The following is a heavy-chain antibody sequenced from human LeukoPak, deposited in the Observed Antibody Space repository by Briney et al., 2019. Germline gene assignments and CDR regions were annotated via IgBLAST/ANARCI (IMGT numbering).Heavy chain of an antibody. J-gene: IGHJ5*02. CDR1: GFTFSIYA. Sequence: GGSLRLSCAASGFTFSIYAMSWVRQAPGKGLEWVSAISGSGGTAYYADSVKGRFTISRDNSKNTLYLQMNSLKTEDTAVYYCTTDLSSGDDWFDPWGQGTLVTVSS. CDR2: ISGSGGTA. CDR3: TTDLSSGDDWFDP. D-gene: IGHD4-17*01. V-gene: IGHV3-23*01.